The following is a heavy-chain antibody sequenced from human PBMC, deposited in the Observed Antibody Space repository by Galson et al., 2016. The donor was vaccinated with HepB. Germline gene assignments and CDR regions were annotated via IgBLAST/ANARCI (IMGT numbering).Heavy chain of an antibody. V-gene: IGHV3-23*01. Sequence: SLRLSCAASGFTFNTYAMTWVRQAPGKGLEWVSSISSSDGRTWYADSVRGRFTISTDNSKNTLYVQMKSLRVEETAVYYCARKEFHIDVWGKGTAVTVSS. CDR3: ARKEFHIDV. CDR2: ISSSDGRT. J-gene: IGHJ6*03. CDR1: GFTFNTYA.